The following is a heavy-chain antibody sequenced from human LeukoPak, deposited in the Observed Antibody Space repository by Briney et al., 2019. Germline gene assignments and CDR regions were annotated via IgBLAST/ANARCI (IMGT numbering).Heavy chain of an antibody. V-gene: IGHV3-74*01. Sequence: HPGGSLRLSCAASGFTFSSYWMHWVRQAPGKGLVWVSRISSDGSSTDYADSVKGRFTISRDNAKNTLYLQMNSLRAEDTAVYYCASRIPYDSSSYWGQGTLVTVSS. D-gene: IGHD3-22*01. CDR1: GFTFSSYW. J-gene: IGHJ4*02. CDR3: ASRIPYDSSSY. CDR2: ISSDGSST.